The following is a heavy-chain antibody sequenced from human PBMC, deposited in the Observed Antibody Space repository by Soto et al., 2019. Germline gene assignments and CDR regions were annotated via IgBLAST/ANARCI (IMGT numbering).Heavy chain of an antibody. CDR2: ISYDGSNK. CDR1: GFTCSSYG. CDR3: AKDLWGDIAVAGAGNWFDP. D-gene: IGHD6-19*01. J-gene: IGHJ5*02. V-gene: IGHV3-30*18. Sequence: GGSLTLSCAASGFTCSSYGMNWVRQAPGEGMDWVAVISYDGSNKYYAASVKGRFTISRDNSKNTLYLQMNSLRAEDTAVYYCAKDLWGDIAVAGAGNWFDPWGQGTLVTVSS.